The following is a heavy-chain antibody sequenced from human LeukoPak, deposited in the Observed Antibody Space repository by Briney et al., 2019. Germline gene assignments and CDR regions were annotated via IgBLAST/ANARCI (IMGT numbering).Heavy chain of an antibody. Sequence: ESLKISCKGSGYSFTNYWIGWVRQMPGKGLEWMGIIYPGDSDARYSPSFQGQVTMSADKSISTAYLQWSSLKASDTAMYYCARRTALTTGNAFDIWGQGTMVTVSS. V-gene: IGHV5-51*01. D-gene: IGHD4-11*01. CDR1: GYSFTNYW. CDR3: ARRTALTTGNAFDI. J-gene: IGHJ3*02. CDR2: IYPGDSDA.